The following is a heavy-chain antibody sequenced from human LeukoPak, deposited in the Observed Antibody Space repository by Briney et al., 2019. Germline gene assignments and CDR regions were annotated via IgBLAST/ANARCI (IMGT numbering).Heavy chain of an antibody. CDR2: ISYSGST. Sequence: SETLSLTCTVSGGSISTYYWSWIRQPPGKGLEWIGYISYSGSTNYNPSLKSRVTISVDTSKNQFSLKLSSVAAADTAVYYCARIPGLYNWFDPWGQGTLVTVSS. J-gene: IGHJ5*02. CDR3: ARIPGLYNWFDP. CDR1: GGSISTYY. V-gene: IGHV4-59*01. D-gene: IGHD1-14*01.